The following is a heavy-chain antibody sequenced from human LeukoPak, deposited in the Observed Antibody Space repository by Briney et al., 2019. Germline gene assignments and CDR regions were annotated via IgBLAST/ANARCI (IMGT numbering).Heavy chain of an antibody. J-gene: IGHJ5*02. CDR2: INHSGST. CDR3: ARGRILWFGELFPRWFDP. CDR1: GGSISSGDYY. V-gene: IGHV4-30-4*01. D-gene: IGHD3-10*01. Sequence: SQTLSLTCTVSGGSISSGDYYWSWIRQPPGKGLEWIGEINHSGSTNYNPSLKSRVTISVDTSKNQFSLKLSSVTAADTAVYYCARGRILWFGELFPRWFDPWGQGTLVTVSS.